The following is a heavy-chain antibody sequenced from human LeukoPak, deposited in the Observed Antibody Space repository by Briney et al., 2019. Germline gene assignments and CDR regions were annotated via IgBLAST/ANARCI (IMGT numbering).Heavy chain of an antibody. D-gene: IGHD3-10*01. J-gene: IGHJ6*03. Sequence: PSETLSLTCTVSGGSISSYYWSWIRQPPGKGLEWIGYIYYSGSTNYNPSLKSRGTISVDTSKNQFSLKLSSVTAADTAVYYCARDFRDHYGHYYYYMDVWGKGTTVTVSS. V-gene: IGHV4-59*01. CDR3: ARDFRDHYGHYYYYMDV. CDR1: GGSISSYY. CDR2: IYYSGST.